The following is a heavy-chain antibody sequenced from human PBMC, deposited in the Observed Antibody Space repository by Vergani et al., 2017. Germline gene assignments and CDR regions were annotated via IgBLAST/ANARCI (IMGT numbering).Heavy chain of an antibody. Sequence: EVQLVESGGGLVQPGGSLRLSCAASGFTFSSYWMHWVRQAPGKGLEWVSGISWNSGSIGYADSVKGRFTISRDNAKNSLYLQMNSLRAEDTALYYCAKDADCSSTSCFPPYFDYWGQGTLVTVSS. CDR1: GFTFSSYW. D-gene: IGHD2-2*01. CDR3: AKDADCSSTSCFPPYFDY. CDR2: ISWNSGSI. J-gene: IGHJ4*02. V-gene: IGHV3-9*01.